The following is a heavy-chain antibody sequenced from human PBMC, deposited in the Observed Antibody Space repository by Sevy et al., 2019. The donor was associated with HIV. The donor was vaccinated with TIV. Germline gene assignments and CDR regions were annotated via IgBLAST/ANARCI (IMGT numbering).Heavy chain of an antibody. J-gene: IGHJ4*02. D-gene: IGHD2-8*01. V-gene: IGHV3-23*01. Sequence: GGSLTLSCAASGFTFSKYSMSWVRHPPGKGLEWVSTLSFGCGEINYADSVKGRFTISRDNSKSSVYLQMNNLRPEDPAVYYCAREGCTKPHDYWGQGTLVTVSS. CDR1: GFTFSKYS. CDR3: AREGCTKPHDY. CDR2: LSFGCGEI.